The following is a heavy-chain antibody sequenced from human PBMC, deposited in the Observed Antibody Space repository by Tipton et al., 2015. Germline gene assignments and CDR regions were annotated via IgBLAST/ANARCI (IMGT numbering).Heavy chain of an antibody. CDR2: IYYSGST. Sequence: LRLSCTVSGGSISSRDYYWSWIRQPPGKGLEWIGYIYYSGSTYYNPSLKSRVTMSIDTSKNQFSLKLSSVTAADTAVYYCARSTTSLAYWGQGTLVTVSS. D-gene: IGHD1-14*01. V-gene: IGHV4-30-4*01. CDR1: GGSISSRDYY. J-gene: IGHJ4*02. CDR3: ARSTTSLAY.